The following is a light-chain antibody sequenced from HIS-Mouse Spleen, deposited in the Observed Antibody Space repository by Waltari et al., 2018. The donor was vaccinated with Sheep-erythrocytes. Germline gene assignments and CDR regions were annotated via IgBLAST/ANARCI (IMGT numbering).Light chain of an antibody. CDR2: DVS. Sequence: QSALTQPRSVSGPPGQSVTISCTGTSTAVGGYNYVSWYQQHPGKAPKPMIYDVSKRPSGVPDRFSGSKSGNTASLTISGLQAEDEADYYCCSYAGSYDHVFATGTKVTVL. CDR1: STAVGGYNY. CDR3: CSYAGSYDHV. V-gene: IGLV2-11*01. J-gene: IGLJ1*01.